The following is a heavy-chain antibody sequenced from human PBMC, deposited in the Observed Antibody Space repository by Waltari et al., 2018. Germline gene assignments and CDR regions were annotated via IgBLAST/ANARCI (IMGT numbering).Heavy chain of an antibody. CDR1: GGSISSSSYY. J-gene: IGHJ3*02. V-gene: IGHV4-39*02. Sequence: QLQLQESGPGLVKPSETLSLTCTVSGGSISSSSYYWGWIRQPPGKGLEWIGSIYYSGRTYYNPPLKSRVAISVEKTKNHFSLKLSSVTAADTAVYYCARRPWNINVDAFDIWGQGTMVTVSS. CDR3: ARRPWNINVDAFDI. CDR2: IYYSGRT. D-gene: IGHD1-1*01.